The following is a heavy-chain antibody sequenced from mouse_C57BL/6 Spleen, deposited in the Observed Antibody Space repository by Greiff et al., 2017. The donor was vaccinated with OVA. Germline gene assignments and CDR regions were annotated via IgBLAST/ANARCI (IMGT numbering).Heavy chain of an antibody. D-gene: IGHD1-1*01. CDR3: ARGVTTVVDFDY. CDR2: INPYNGGT. Sequence: EVQLQQSGPVLVKPGASVKMSCKASGYTFTDYYMNWVKQSHGKSLEWIGVINPYNGGTSYNQKFKGKATLTVDKSSSTAYMELNSLTSEDSAVYYCARGVTTVVDFDYWGQGTTLTVSS. V-gene: IGHV1-19*01. CDR1: GYTFTDYY. J-gene: IGHJ2*01.